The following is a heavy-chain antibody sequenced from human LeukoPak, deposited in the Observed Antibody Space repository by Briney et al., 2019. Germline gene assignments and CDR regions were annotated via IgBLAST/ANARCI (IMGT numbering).Heavy chain of an antibody. J-gene: IGHJ2*01. V-gene: IGHV1-18*01. CDR2: ISAYNGNT. CDR3: ARADPYPSYPDL. CDR1: GYTFTSYG. Sequence: ASVKVSCKASGYTFTSYGISWVRQAPGQGLEWMGWISAYNGNTNYAQKFQGRVTMTTDTSTSTAYMELRSLRSDDTAVYYCARADPYPSYPDLWGRGTLVTVSS. D-gene: IGHD2-2*01.